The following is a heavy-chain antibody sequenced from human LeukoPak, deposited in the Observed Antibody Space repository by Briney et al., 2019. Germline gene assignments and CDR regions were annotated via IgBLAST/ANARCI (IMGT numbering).Heavy chain of an antibody. CDR3: ARDSSDWFDP. CDR1: GYSISSGYY. CDR2: INQSGKI. V-gene: IGHV4-38-2*02. J-gene: IGHJ5*02. Sequence: SETLSLTCVVSGYSISSGYYWGWIRQPPGKGLEWIGTINQSGKIDNNPSLKSRVTMSVDTSRNQFSLKVRSVTAADTTVYYCARDSSDWFDPWGQGTLVTVSS. D-gene: IGHD3-22*01.